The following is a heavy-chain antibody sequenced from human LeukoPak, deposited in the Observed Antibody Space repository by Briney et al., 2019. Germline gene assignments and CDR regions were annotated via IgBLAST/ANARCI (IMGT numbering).Heavy chain of an antibody. CDR3: ARSEGGSENY. J-gene: IGHJ4*02. Sequence: GGSLRLSCEASGFIFNSYGMNWVRRAPGRGLEWVSSISSTGSYIFYADSVKGRFTISRDDAKNSVYLQMNTLRAEDTGIYYCARSEGGSENYWGQGILVAVPS. CDR2: ISSTGSYI. D-gene: IGHD1-26*01. CDR1: GFIFNSYG. V-gene: IGHV3-21*01.